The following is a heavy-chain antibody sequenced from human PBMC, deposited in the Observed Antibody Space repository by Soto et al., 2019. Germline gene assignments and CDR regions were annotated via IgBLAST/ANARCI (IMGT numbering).Heavy chain of an antibody. CDR1: GFTFSSYW. V-gene: IGHV3-7*01. D-gene: IGHD6-19*01. CDR2: IKQDGSEK. Sequence: GGSLRLSCAASGFTFSSYWMSWVRQAPGKGLEWVANIKQDGSEKYYVDSVKGRFTISRDNAKNSLYLQMNSLRAEVTAVYYCVRVWGQWLAIVNWYFDLWGRGTLVTVSS. CDR3: VRVWGQWLAIVNWYFDL. J-gene: IGHJ2*01.